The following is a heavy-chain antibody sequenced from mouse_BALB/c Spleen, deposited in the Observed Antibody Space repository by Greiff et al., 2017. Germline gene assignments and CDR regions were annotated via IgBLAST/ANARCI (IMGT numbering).Heavy chain of an antibody. J-gene: IGHJ3*01. CDR3: ARNDGYYWFAY. CDR2: IWSGGST. V-gene: IGHV2-2*02. CDR1: GFSLTSYG. Sequence: VKLMESGPGLVQPSQSLSITCTVSGFSLTSYGVHWVRQSPGKGLEWLGVIWSGGSTDYNAAFISRLSISKDNSKSQVFFKMNSLQANDTAIYYCARNDGYYWFAYWGQGTLVTVSA. D-gene: IGHD2-3*01.